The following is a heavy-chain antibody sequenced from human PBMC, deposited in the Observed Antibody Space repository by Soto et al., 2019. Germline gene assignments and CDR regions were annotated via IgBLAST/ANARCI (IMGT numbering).Heavy chain of an antibody. CDR3: AKLLDYGDYEGGDY. CDR2: ISGSGGST. V-gene: IGHV3-23*01. D-gene: IGHD4-17*01. Sequence: EVQLLESGGGLVQPGGSLRLSCAASGFTFSSYAMSWVRQAPGKGLEWVSAISGSGGSTYYADSVKGRFTISRDNSKNRLYLQMNSLRAEDTAVYYCAKLLDYGDYEGGDYWGQGTLVTVSS. CDR1: GFTFSSYA. J-gene: IGHJ4*02.